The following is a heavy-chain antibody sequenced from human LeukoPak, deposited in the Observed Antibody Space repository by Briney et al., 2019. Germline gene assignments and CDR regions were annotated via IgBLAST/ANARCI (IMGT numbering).Heavy chain of an antibody. CDR3: ASLPFIVVVPAAMGDYYYGMDV. D-gene: IGHD2-2*01. CDR2: IYHSGST. V-gene: IGHV4-30-2*01. Sequence: SQTLSLTCAVSGGSISSGGYSWSWIRQPPGQGLEWIGYIYHSGSTYYNPSLKSRVTISVDRSKNQFSLKLSSVTAADTAVYYCASLPFIVVVPAAMGDYYYGMDVWGKGTTVTVSS. J-gene: IGHJ6*04. CDR1: GGSISSGGYS.